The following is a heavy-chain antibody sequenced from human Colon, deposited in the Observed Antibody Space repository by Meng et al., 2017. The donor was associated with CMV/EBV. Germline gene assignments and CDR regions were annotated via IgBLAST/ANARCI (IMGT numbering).Heavy chain of an antibody. V-gene: IGHV2-5*01. CDR3: AHRLGPTVTSSYYYGMDV. D-gene: IGHD4-17*01. Sequence: SGPTLVQPTQTLTLTCTFSVFSLNTNGVSVGWIRQPPGKALEWLALIYWNDDKGYSPSLKSRLTITKDPSKNQVVLTMTNMDPVDTATYYCAHRLGPTVTSSYYYGMDVWGQGTTVTVSS. CDR1: VFSLNTNGVS. CDR2: IYWNDDK. J-gene: IGHJ6*02.